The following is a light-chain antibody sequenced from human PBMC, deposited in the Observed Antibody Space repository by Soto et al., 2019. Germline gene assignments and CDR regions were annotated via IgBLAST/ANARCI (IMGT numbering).Light chain of an antibody. J-gene: IGLJ2*01. V-gene: IGLV2-23*02. CDR2: DVS. CDR1: SSDIGTYNF. CDR3: CTYVGSSTLV. Sequence: QSALTQPASVSGSPGQSITISCTGTSSDIGTYNFVSWYQHHPGKAPKLMIYDVSKRPSGTSDRFSGSKSGNTASLTISGLHTEDEADYYCCTYVGSSTLVFGGGTKVTVL.